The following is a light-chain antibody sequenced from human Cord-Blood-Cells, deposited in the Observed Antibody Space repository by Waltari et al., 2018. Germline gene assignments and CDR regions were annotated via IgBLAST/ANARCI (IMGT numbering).Light chain of an antibody. Sequence: DIQMTQSPSSLSASVGDRVTITCRASQSISSYLNWYQQKPGKAPKLLIYAASSLQSGVPSRFSGSGAGTDFTLSISSLQPEDFATCYCQQSYSTPLTFGGGTKVGIK. V-gene: IGKV1-39*01. CDR3: QQSYSTPLT. J-gene: IGKJ4*01. CDR1: QSISSY. CDR2: AAS.